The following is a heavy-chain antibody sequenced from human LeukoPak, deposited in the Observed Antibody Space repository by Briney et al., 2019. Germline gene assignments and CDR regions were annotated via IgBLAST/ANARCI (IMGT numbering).Heavy chain of an antibody. Sequence: PGGSLRLSCVTSGFTFRGYWMSWFRQAPGKGLEWVGNIQPDGSGAFYVDAMRGRFTISRDNAQNSLYLRINSLRAEDTAVYYCAREDDHNTNDCWGQGTLVTVSS. J-gene: IGHJ4*02. D-gene: IGHD5-24*01. CDR2: IQPDGSGA. V-gene: IGHV3-7*01. CDR3: AREDDHNTNDC. CDR1: GFTFRGYW.